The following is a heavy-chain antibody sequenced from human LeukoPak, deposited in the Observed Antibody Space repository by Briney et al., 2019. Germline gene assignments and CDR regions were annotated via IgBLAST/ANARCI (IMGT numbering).Heavy chain of an antibody. J-gene: IGHJ4*02. CDR2: IYYSGST. Sequence: SETLSLTCTVSGGSISSYYWSWIRQPPGKGLEWIGYIYYSGSTNYNPSLKSRVTISVDTSKNQFSLKLSSVTAADTAVYYCAAGKFHSLGRADYWGQGTLVTVSS. D-gene: IGHD1-26*01. CDR1: GGSISSYY. V-gene: IGHV4-59*01. CDR3: AAGKFHSLGRADY.